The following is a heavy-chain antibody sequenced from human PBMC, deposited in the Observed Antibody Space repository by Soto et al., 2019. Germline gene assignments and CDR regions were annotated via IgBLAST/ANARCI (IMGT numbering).Heavy chain of an antibody. J-gene: IGHJ5*02. Sequence: ASVKVSCKASGYTFTSYGISWVRQAPGQGLEWMGWISAYNGNTNYAQKLQGRVTMTTDTSTSTAYMELRSLRSDDTAVYYCAREGSIAAAGSNWFDPWGQGILVTVSS. CDR2: ISAYNGNT. CDR1: GYTFTSYG. V-gene: IGHV1-18*01. D-gene: IGHD6-13*01. CDR3: AREGSIAAAGSNWFDP.